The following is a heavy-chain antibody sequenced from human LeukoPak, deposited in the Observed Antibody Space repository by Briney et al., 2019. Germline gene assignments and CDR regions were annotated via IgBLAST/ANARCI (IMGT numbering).Heavy chain of an antibody. D-gene: IGHD3-3*01. CDR1: GYSISSGYY. Sequence: SETLSLTCTVSGYSISSGYYWGWIRQPPGKGLEWIGSIYHSGSTYYNPSLKSRVTISVDTSKNQFSLKLSSVTAADTAVYYCARDTAIFGVDPFDYWGQGTLVTVSS. CDR3: ARDTAIFGVDPFDY. CDR2: IYHSGST. J-gene: IGHJ4*02. V-gene: IGHV4-38-2*02.